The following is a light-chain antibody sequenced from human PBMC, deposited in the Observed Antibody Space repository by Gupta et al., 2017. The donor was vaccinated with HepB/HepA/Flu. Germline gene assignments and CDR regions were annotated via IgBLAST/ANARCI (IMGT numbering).Light chain of an antibody. CDR1: QGIYNR. V-gene: IGKV1D-12*01. J-gene: IGKJ5*01. Sequence: DIQMTQSPSSLSASVGDRVSISCRASQGIYNRLAWYQQKPGKAPRLLIYAASILQSGVPSRFSGSGYGTDFTLTISSLQPEDFATYYCQQSCDFPISFAQGTRLEIK. CDR3: QQSCDFPIS. CDR2: AAS.